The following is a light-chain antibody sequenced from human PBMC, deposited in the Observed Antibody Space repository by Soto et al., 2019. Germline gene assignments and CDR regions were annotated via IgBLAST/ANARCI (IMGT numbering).Light chain of an antibody. CDR3: QHYYKWPPT. CDR1: QTVSNN. J-gene: IGKJ1*01. CDR2: SAS. Sequence: DIVMTQSPATLSVSPGDRVTLSCRGSQTVSNNLAWYQQKPGQAPRLLISSASTRATGVPGRFTGSGSGTXXXLXISXLXSXDFAVYYCQHYYKWPPTFGQGTKVEI. V-gene: IGKV3-15*01.